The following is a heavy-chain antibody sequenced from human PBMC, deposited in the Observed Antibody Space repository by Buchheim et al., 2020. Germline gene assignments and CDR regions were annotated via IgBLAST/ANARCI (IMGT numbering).Heavy chain of an antibody. CDR3: AVELDFITGTTDWFDP. Sequence: QVQLVQSGAEEKKPGASVKVSCKASGYTFTSYAMHWVRQAPGQRLEWMGWINAGNGNTKYSQKFQGRVTITTDTSASTAYIELSSLRSEDTAVYYCAVELDFITGTTDWFDPWGQGTL. D-gene: IGHD1-7*01. CDR2: INAGNGNT. CDR1: GYTFTSYA. J-gene: IGHJ5*02. V-gene: IGHV1-3*05.